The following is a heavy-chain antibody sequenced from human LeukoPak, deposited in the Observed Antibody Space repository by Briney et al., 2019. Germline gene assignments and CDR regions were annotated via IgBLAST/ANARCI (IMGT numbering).Heavy chain of an antibody. Sequence: TGGSLRLSCAASGFTFSSYWMRWVRQAPGKGLVWVSGINSNGSTTSYADSVRGRFTISRDNAKNTLYLQMNSLRAEATVVYYCARGDHDYFAYWGQGTLVSVSS. CDR1: GFTFSSYW. V-gene: IGHV3-74*01. D-gene: IGHD1-14*01. CDR3: ARGDHDYFAY. CDR2: INSNGSTT. J-gene: IGHJ4*02.